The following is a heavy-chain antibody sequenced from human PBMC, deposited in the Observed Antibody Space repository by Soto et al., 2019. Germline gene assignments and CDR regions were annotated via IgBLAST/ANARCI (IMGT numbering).Heavy chain of an antibody. D-gene: IGHD2-2*01. CDR2: IYYSGST. CDR3: ARQIVVVPAAMSYFDY. CDR1: GGSISSYY. V-gene: IGHV4-59*01. J-gene: IGHJ4*02. Sequence: SETLSLTCTVSGGSISSYYWSWIRQPPGKGLEWIGYIYYSGSTNYNPSLKSRVTISVDTSKNQFSLKLSSVTAADTAVYYCARQIVVVPAAMSYFDYWGQGTLVTVSS.